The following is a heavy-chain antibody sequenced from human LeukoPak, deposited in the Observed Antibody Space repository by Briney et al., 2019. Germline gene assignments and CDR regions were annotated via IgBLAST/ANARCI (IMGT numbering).Heavy chain of an antibody. D-gene: IGHD3-9*01. CDR2: IYRDGSS. CDR1: GFTFSSYW. J-gene: IGHJ4*02. CDR3: VRSFYDILISYYQYFDY. V-gene: IGHV3-66*01. Sequence: GGSLRLSCAASGFTFSSYWIHWVRQAPGKGLEWVSVIYRDGSSFYAASVKGRFTIFRDNSTNTLYIQHISLRAADTPVYYCVRSFYDILISYYQYFDYWGQGTLVTVSS.